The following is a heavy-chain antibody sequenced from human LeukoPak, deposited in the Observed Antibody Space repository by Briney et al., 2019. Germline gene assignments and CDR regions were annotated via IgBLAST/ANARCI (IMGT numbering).Heavy chain of an antibody. Sequence: GGSLRLSCAASGFTFNNYWMNWVRQAPGKGLEWVSSISSSSSYIYYADSVKGRFTISRDNAKNSLYLQVNSLRAEDTAVYYCARGTTSRALDVSDIWGQGTMVTVSS. CDR3: ARGTTSRALDVSDI. J-gene: IGHJ3*02. V-gene: IGHV3-21*01. CDR1: GFTFNNYW. D-gene: IGHD1-7*01. CDR2: ISSSSSYI.